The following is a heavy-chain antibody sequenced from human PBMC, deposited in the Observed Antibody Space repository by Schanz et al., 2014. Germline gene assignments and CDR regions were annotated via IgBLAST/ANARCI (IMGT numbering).Heavy chain of an antibody. Sequence: EEQLVESGGGLVQPGGSLRLSCAASGFSFSSYAMGWVRQVPGKGLEWVSRINWSDGGSTGYADSVKGRFTISRDNSKNSLYLQMNSLRAEDTAVYYCARIGGSVFDYWAQGTLVTVSS. D-gene: IGHD3-10*01. V-gene: IGHV3-20*04. J-gene: IGHJ4*02. CDR3: ARIGGSVFDY. CDR2: INWSDGGST. CDR1: GFSFSSYA.